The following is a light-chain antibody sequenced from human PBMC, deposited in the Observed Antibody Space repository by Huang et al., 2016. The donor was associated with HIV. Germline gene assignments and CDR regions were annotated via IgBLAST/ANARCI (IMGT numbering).Light chain of an antibody. Sequence: EIVLTQSPGILSLSPGERAALSCRASESVISDYLAWYQLRPGQPPRLLMYGASSRAPGIPERFSGSGSGTDFTLTISRLEPEDLAVYYCQQYGDSPRTFGQGTRVEIK. CDR3: QQYGDSPRT. CDR1: ESVISDY. CDR2: GAS. V-gene: IGKV3-20*01. J-gene: IGKJ1*01.